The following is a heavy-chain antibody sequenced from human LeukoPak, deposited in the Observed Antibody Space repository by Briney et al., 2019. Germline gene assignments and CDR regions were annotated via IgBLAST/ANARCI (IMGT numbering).Heavy chain of an antibody. CDR2: MNPNSGNT. CDR3: ARGRASRMDV. Sequence: ASVKVSCKASGGSFSSYAISWVRQATGQGLEWMGWMNPNSGNTGYAQKFQGRVTITRNTSISTAYMELSSLRSEDTAVYYCARGRASRMDVWGKGTTVTVSS. J-gene: IGHJ6*04. CDR1: GGSFSSYA. V-gene: IGHV1-8*03.